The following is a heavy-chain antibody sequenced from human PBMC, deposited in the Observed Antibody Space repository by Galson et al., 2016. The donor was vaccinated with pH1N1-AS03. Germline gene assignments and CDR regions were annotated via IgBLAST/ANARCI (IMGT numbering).Heavy chain of an antibody. J-gene: IGHJ3*02. CDR2: IIPMLNIP. V-gene: IGHV1-69*04. CDR3: AKACSATPSGTFDI. CDR1: GGTFNTYA. Sequence: SVKVSCKASGGTFNTYAISWVRQAPGQGLEWMGRIIPMLNIPDYAQKFQVRVTITADKSTNTAYMELTNLKSDDTALYYCAKACSATPSGTFDIWGQGTMVTVSS. D-gene: IGHD2-15*01.